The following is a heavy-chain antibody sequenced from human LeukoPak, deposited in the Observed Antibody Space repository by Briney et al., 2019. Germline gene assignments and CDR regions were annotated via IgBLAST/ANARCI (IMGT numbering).Heavy chain of an antibody. CDR1: GFTFSSYS. CDR2: ISSSSSYI. J-gene: IGHJ4*02. D-gene: IGHD3-16*02. Sequence: GGSLRLSCAASGFTFSSYSMNWVRQAPGKGLEWVSSISSSSSYIYYADSVKGRFTISRDNAKNSLYLQMSSLRAEDTAVYYCARGGYDYVWGSYRLIDYWGQGTLVTVSS. V-gene: IGHV3-21*01. CDR3: ARGGYDYVWGSYRLIDY.